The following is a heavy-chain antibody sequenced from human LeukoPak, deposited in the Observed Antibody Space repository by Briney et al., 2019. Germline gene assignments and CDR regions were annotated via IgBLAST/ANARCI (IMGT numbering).Heavy chain of an antibody. CDR1: GVFITSYY. D-gene: IGHD1-26*01. CDR2: IYYSGST. V-gene: IGHV4-59*01. Sequence: SETLSLTCTVSGVFITSYYWSWIRQPPGKGLEWIGYIYYSGSTNYNPSLKSRVTMSVDTSKNQFSLKLSSVTATDTAVYYCARESYGDYWGQGILVTVSS. J-gene: IGHJ4*02. CDR3: ARESYGDY.